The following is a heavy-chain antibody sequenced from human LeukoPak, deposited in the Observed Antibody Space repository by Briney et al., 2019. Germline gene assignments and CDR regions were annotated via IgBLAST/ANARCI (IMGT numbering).Heavy chain of an antibody. J-gene: IGHJ4*02. CDR3: ARAPAVLLWFGDTFFDY. CDR1: GYAFTSYH. Sequence: ASVKVSCKASGYAFTSYHIHWMRQAPGQGLEWMGWISAYNGNTSYAQKLQGRVTMTTDTSTSTAYMELRSLRSDDTAVYYCARAPAVLLWFGDTFFDYWGQGTLVTVSS. CDR2: ISAYNGNT. V-gene: IGHV1-18*04. D-gene: IGHD3-10*01.